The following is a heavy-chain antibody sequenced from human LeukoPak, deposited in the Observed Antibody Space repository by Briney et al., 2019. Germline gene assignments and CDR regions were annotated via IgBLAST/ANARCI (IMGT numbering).Heavy chain of an antibody. D-gene: IGHD3-22*01. CDR2: IYPGDSDT. CDR1: GYSFTSYW. Sequence: GESRKISCNGSGYSFTSYWIGWVRQMPGKGLEWMGIIYPGDSDTRYSPSFQGQVTISADKSISTAYLQWSSLKASDTAMYYCARQSLSSGYYDWGQGTLVTVSS. CDR3: ARQSLSSGYYD. J-gene: IGHJ4*02. V-gene: IGHV5-51*01.